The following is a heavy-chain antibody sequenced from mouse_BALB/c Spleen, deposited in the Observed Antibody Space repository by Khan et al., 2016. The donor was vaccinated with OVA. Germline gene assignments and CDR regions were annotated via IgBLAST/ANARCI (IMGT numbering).Heavy chain of an antibody. CDR2: INPSSGYT. J-gene: IGHJ2*01. CDR1: GYTFTTYT. V-gene: IGHV1-4*02. Sequence: VQLQQSAAELARPGASVKMSCKASGYTFTTYTMHWVKQRPGQGLEWIGYINPSSGYTEYNQKFKDKTTLTADKSSSTAYMQLSSLTSEDSAVFYGARDYYGSEGYWGQGTTLTVSS. D-gene: IGHD1-1*01. CDR3: ARDYYGSEGY.